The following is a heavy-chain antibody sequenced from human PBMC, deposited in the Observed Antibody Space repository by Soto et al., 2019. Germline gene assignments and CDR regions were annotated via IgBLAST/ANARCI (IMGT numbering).Heavy chain of an antibody. CDR2: AIPNLGVT. CDR3: ARHKGYWRDTSCPAFDY. V-gene: IGHV1-69*02. Sequence: QVQLVQSGAEVKKPGSSVKVSCKASGGTLSSYTFSWVRQAPGQGIEWMGRAIPNLGVTNYAKKFQGRFTIVVDTSTSTAYMELNSLRYEDTAEYYCARHKGYWRDTSCPAFDYWGQGTLVTVSS. J-gene: IGHJ4*02. D-gene: IGHD2-15*01. CDR1: GGTLSSYT.